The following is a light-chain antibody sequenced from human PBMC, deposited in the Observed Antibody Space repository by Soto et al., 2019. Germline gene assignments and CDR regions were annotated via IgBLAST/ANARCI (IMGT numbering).Light chain of an antibody. V-gene: IGKV3-15*01. CDR2: RAS. Sequence: EIVMTQSPATLSVSPGGRATLSCRASQSVSSYLACYQQRPGQPPRLLIYRASTRATGIPARFSGSGSGTEFSLTISSLQSEEFAVYYCQQYSTWPPRYTFGQGTKLAI. J-gene: IGKJ2*01. CDR1: QSVSSY. CDR3: QQYSTWPPRYT.